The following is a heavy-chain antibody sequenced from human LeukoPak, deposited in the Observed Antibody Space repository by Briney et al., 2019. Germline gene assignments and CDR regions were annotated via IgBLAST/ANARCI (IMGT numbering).Heavy chain of an antibody. Sequence: SETLSLTCTVSGGSISSYYWSWIRQPPGKGLEWIGYIYYSGSTNYNPSLKSRVTISVDTSKNQFSLKLSSVTAADTAVYYCARHELLVTAMGYHYYYYMDVWGKGTTVTVSS. CDR3: ARHELLVTAMGYHYYYYMDV. CDR1: GGSISSYY. CDR2: IYYSGST. V-gene: IGHV4-59*08. J-gene: IGHJ6*03. D-gene: IGHD2-21*02.